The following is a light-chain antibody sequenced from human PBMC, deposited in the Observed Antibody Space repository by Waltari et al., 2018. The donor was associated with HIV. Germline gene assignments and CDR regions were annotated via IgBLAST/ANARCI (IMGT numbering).Light chain of an antibody. CDR3: QSYDTSLSAWV. CDR1: SSNIGAGYD. V-gene: IGLV1-40*03. J-gene: IGLJ2*01. Sequence: QSVLTQPPSISGAPGQRITVSCSGTSSNIGAGYDVHWYQQLPGTAPNLLHYKNKQRPSGVPDRFSASKSDASASLAITGLQAADEGDYFCQSYDTSLSAWVFGGGTRLTVL. CDR2: KNK.